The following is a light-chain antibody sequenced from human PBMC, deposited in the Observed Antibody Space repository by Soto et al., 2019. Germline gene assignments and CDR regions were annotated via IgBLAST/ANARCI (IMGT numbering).Light chain of an antibody. CDR1: QTLRTW. J-gene: IGKJ4*01. Sequence: DIQMTPSPSTLSASVGDRVTITCRASQTLRTWLAWYQQKPGKAPKLLIYDVSILQSGVPSRFSGSGSGTQFTLTISSLHPDDFATYYCQQYNGYPLTFGGGTKVEFK. V-gene: IGKV1-5*01. CDR3: QQYNGYPLT. CDR2: DVS.